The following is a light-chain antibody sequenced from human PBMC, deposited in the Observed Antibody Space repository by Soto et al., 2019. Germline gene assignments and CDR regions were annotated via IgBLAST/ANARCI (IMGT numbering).Light chain of an antibody. CDR2: GPS. CDR3: HQYNDWPPA. V-gene: IGKV3-15*01. Sequence: EIVVTQYPATLSVSPGERATLTCRASQSVSNNLAWYHQKPGQAPRLLIYGPSTRASGIPARFSGSGYGREFTLTISSLQSEDYGVYYCHQYNDWPPAFGQGTKVDIK. CDR1: QSVSNN. J-gene: IGKJ1*01.